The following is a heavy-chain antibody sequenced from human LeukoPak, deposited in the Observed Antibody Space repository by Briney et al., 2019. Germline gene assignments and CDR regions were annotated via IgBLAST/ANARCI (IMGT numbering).Heavy chain of an antibody. Sequence: GRSRRPACAAAAFTFGSYGMHWVRQAPGKGLEWVAVISYDGSNKYYADSVKGRFTISRDNSKNTLYLQMNSLRAEDTAVYYCAKDSPPGATDIVVVPAASPAYGGQGTLVTVYS. V-gene: IGHV3-30*18. CDR2: ISYDGSNK. CDR1: AFTFGSYG. D-gene: IGHD2-2*01. J-gene: IGHJ4*02. CDR3: AKDSPPGATDIVVVPAASPAY.